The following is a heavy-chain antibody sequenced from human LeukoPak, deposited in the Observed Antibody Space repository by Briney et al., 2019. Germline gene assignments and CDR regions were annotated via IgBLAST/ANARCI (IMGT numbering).Heavy chain of an antibody. CDR1: GFTFSSYR. D-gene: IGHD1-26*01. CDR2: IKQDGTEK. V-gene: IGHV3-7*01. J-gene: IGHJ4*02. CDR3: ARMIMGAVDY. Sequence: GGSLRLSCAASGFTFSSYRMGWVRQPPGKGLEWVANIKQDGTEKYYVDSVKGRFTIARDNAKNSLYLQMNSLRAEDTAVFYCARMIMGAVDYWGQGTLVTVSS.